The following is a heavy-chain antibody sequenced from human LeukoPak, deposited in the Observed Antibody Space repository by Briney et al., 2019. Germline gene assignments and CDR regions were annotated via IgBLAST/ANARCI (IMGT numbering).Heavy chain of an antibody. J-gene: IGHJ3*02. V-gene: IGHV1-18*01. CDR1: GHTFTNYG. Sequence: ASVEVSCKASGHTFTNYGISWVRQSPGQGRGWMGWISVYNGNTIDAQKLPGRGTMTTDTSTTTAYMELRSLRSDDTGVYYCARDGPYYGSGRGSAFDIWGQGKMVTVSS. D-gene: IGHD3-10*01. CDR2: ISVYNGNT. CDR3: ARDGPYYGSGRGSAFDI.